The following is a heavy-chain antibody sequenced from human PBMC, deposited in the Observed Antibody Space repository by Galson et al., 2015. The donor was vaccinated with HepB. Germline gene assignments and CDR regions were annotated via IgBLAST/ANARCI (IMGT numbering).Heavy chain of an antibody. D-gene: IGHD3-22*01. V-gene: IGHV3-9*01. J-gene: IGHJ3*02. Sequence: SLRLSCAASGFTFDDYAMHWVRQAPGKGLEWVSGISWNSGSIGYADSVKGRFTISRDNAKNSLYLQMNSLRAEDTALYYCAKDIVDYYDSSGYYYGSDAFDIWGQGTMVTVSS. CDR3: AKDIVDYYDSSGYYYGSDAFDI. CDR2: ISWNSGSI. CDR1: GFTFDDYA.